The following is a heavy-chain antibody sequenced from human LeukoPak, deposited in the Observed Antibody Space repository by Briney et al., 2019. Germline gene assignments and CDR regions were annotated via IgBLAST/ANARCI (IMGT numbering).Heavy chain of an antibody. Sequence: SETLSLTCTVSGGSISSHYWSWIRQPPGKGLEWIAYIFYSGSTNYNPSLRNRVTTSVDTSKNQFSLKLSSVTAADTAVYYCARVGYSSGWSHFDLWGRGTLVTVSS. CDR1: GGSISSHY. V-gene: IGHV4-59*11. CDR2: IFYSGST. J-gene: IGHJ2*01. CDR3: ARVGYSSGWSHFDL. D-gene: IGHD6-19*01.